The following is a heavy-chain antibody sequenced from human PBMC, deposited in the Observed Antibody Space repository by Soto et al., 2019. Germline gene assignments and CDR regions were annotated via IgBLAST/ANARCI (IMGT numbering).Heavy chain of an antibody. CDR2: IYSGGTT. CDR1: GFTVSSNY. CDR3: ARWGVDYVGNSVWYFDL. D-gene: IGHD4-17*01. V-gene: IGHV3-53*01. J-gene: IGHJ2*01. Sequence: EVQLVESGGGLIQPGGSLRLSCAASGFTVSSNYMNWVRQAPGKGLEWVSVIYSGGTTYYADSVKGRFTISRDNSKNTLYLQMNSLRAEDTAVYYCARWGVDYVGNSVWYFDLWGRGTLVTVSS.